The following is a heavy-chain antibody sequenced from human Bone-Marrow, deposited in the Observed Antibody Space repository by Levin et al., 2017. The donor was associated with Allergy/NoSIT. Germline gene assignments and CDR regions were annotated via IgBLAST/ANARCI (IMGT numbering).Heavy chain of an antibody. Sequence: SGPTLVKPTQTLTLTCTFSGFSLRTSGVGVGWIRQPPGKALEWLALIFWDDDERYNPSLRSSLTITKDTSRNQVVLTMTNMDPVDTATYYCAHRTHTPGNPGSGWFDPWGQGTLVIVSS. CDR1: GFSLRTSGVG. J-gene: IGHJ5*02. CDR2: IFWDDDE. D-gene: IGHD1-1*01. CDR3: AHRTHTPGNPGSGWFDP. V-gene: IGHV2-5*02.